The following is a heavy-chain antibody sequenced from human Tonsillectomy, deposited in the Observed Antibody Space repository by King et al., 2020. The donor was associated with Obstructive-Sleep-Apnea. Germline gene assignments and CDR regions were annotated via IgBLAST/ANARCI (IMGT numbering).Heavy chain of an antibody. D-gene: IGHD4-17*01. CDR2: IRSKAYGGTT. CDR1: GFTFGDYA. J-gene: IGHJ4*02. V-gene: IGHV3-49*03. Sequence: VQLVESGGGLVQPGRSLRLSCTASGFTFGDYAMSWFRQAPGKGLAWVGFIRSKAYGGTTEYAASVKGRFTISRDDSKSIAYLQMNSLKTEDTAVYYCTRPYGDYDGVRVGGDYWGQGTLVTVSS. CDR3: TRPYGDYDGVRVGGDY.